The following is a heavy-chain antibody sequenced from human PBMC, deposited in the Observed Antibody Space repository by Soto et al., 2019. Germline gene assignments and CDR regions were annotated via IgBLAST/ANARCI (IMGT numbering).Heavy chain of an antibody. D-gene: IGHD3-3*01. Sequence: QITLKESGPTLVKPTQTLTLTCTFSGLSLSTSGVGVGWIRQPPGKALEWLALIYWNDAKRYSPALKSMLTITKDTSKNQLVLTMTNMDPVDTAIYYCAHAIFGVVITTYNWFEPLGQGTLVTVSS. CDR2: IYWNDAK. CDR1: GLSLSTSGVG. J-gene: IGHJ5*02. CDR3: AHAIFGVVITTYNWFEP. V-gene: IGHV2-5*01.